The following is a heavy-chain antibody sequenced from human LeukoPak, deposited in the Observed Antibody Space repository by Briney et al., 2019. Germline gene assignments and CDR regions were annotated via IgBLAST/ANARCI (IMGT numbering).Heavy chain of an antibody. CDR3: ARDLDYDILTGYLWPLDY. V-gene: IGHV1-2*02. CDR1: GYTFTGYY. CDR2: IYPNSGGT. D-gene: IGHD3-9*01. Sequence: ASVKVSCKASGYTFTGYYMHWLRQAPGQGLEWMGWIYPNSGGTNYAEKFQGRVTMTRDTSISTAYMELSRLRSDDTAVYYCARDLDYDILTGYLWPLDYWGQGTLVTVSS. J-gene: IGHJ4*02.